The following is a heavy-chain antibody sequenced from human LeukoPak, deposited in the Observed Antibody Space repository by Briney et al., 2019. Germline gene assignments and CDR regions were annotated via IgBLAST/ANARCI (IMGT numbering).Heavy chain of an antibody. CDR1: GFTFSSYS. Sequence: GGSLRLPCAASGFTFSSYSMNWVRQAPGKGLEWVSYISSSSSTIYYADSVKGRFTISRDNAKNSLYLQMNSLRAEDTAVYYCARVPQRPELERGFDYWGQGTLVTVSS. CDR2: ISSSSSTI. J-gene: IGHJ4*02. V-gene: IGHV3-48*04. D-gene: IGHD1-1*01. CDR3: ARVPQRPELERGFDY.